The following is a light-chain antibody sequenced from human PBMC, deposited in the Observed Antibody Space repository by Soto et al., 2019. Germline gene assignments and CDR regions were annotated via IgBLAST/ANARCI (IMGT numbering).Light chain of an antibody. CDR1: QSISTY. CDR3: QQSYITPYT. J-gene: IGKJ2*01. V-gene: IGKV1-39*01. CDR2: AAS. Sequence: DIQMTQSPSSLSASVGDRVTIACRASQSISTYLNWYQQKPGRAPKLLIYAASSLQSGVPSRFSGSGSGTDFTLTITSLQSEDFGTYYCQQSYITPYTFGQGTKLEIK.